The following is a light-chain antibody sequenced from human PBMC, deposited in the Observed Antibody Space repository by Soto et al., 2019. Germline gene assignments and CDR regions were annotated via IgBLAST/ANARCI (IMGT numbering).Light chain of an antibody. V-gene: IGKV3D-15*01. CDR1: HSVGST. CDR3: QQYDTSPPMYT. Sequence: ETVMTQSPSIVYVSQGARASISCMDSHSVGSTLAWYQQKPDQSPRLLIYATSTRAAGIPDRFSGSGSGTDFTLTISRLEPDDVAVYYCQQYDTSPPMYTFGQGTKVDI. J-gene: IGKJ2*01. CDR2: ATS.